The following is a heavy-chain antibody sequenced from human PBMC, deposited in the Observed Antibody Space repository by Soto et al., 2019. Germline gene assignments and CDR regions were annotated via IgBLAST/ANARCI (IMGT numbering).Heavy chain of an antibody. D-gene: IGHD3-10*01. CDR2: IFHDGTA. J-gene: IGHJ4*02. CDR1: CGSLTSGNW. V-gene: IGHV4-4*02. CDR3: ARLVYDTRLNYMYFDF. Sequence: SETLSLTCTVSCGSLTSGNWWTWVRQSPQRGLEYIGEIFHDGTANYYPSFERRVAMSVDTSRNQFSLKLTSVTAADTAVYFCARLVYDTRLNYMYFDFWGPGTLVTVSS.